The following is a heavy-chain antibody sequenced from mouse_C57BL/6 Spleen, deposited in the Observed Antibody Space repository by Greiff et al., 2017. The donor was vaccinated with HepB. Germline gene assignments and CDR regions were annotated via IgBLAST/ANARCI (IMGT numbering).Heavy chain of an antibody. V-gene: IGHV1-19*01. D-gene: IGHD2-4*01. CDR2: INPYNGGT. Sequence: VQLKESGPVLVKPGASVKMSCKASGYTFTDYYMNWVKQSHGKSLEWIGVINPYNGGTSYNQKFKGKATLTVDKSSSTAYMELNSLTSEDSAVYYCARSGDYDTFAYWGQGTLVTVSA. CDR3: ARSGDYDTFAY. J-gene: IGHJ3*01. CDR1: GYTFTDYY.